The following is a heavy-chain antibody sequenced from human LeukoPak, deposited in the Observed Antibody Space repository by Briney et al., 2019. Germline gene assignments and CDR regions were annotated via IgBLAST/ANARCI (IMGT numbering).Heavy chain of an antibody. J-gene: IGHJ6*02. V-gene: IGHV1-2*02. CDR3: ARDARSLYYYYGMDV. Sequence: ASVKVSCKASGYTFTGYYMHWVRQAPGQGLEWMGWINPNSGGTNYAQKFQGRVTMTRDTSISTAYMELSRLRSDDTAVYYCARDARSLYYYYGMDVWGQGTTVTVS. CDR2: INPNSGGT. CDR1: GYTFTGYY.